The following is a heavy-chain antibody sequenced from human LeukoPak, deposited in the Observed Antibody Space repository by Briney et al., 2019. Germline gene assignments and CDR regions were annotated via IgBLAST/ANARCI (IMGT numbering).Heavy chain of an antibody. D-gene: IGHD5-24*01. CDR1: GVSISSYH. CDR2: IYDSGNT. V-gene: IGHV4-59*01. Sequence: SETLSLTCTVSGVSISSYHWTWIRQPPGEGLEWIGHIYDSGNTNYNPSLRGRVTISLDTSKNQVSLKLSSVTAADTAIYYCARKDGDGWGQGTLVTVSS. J-gene: IGHJ4*02. CDR3: ARKDGDG.